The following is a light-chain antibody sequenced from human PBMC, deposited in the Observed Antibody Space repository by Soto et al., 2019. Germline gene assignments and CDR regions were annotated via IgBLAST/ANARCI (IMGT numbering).Light chain of an antibody. CDR1: SSNIGNNA. J-gene: IGLJ2*01. CDR2: YDD. Sequence: QSVLTQPPSVSEAPRQRGTISCSGSSSNIGNNAVNWYQQLPGKAPKLLIYYDDLLPSGVSDRFSGSKSGTPASLAISGLQSEDEADYYCAAWDDSLNVVVFGGGTQLTVL. V-gene: IGLV1-36*01. CDR3: AAWDDSLNVVV.